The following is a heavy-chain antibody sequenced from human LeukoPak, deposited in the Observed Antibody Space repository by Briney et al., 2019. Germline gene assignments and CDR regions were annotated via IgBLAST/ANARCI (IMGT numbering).Heavy chain of an antibody. CDR3: ARVTDPRYNWFDP. CDR2: IHTSGST. J-gene: IGHJ5*02. V-gene: IGHV4-4*07. Sequence: SETLSLTCTVSGGSISSYYWTWIRQPAGKGPEWIGRIHTSGSTNYNPSLKSRINMSVDTSKNQFSLKLSSVTAADTAVYYCARVTDPRYNWFDPWGQGTLVTVSS. D-gene: IGHD2-21*02. CDR1: GGSISSYY.